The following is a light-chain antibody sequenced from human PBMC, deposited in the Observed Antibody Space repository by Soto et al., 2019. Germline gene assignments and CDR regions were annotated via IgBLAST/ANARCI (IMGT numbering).Light chain of an antibody. CDR2: EAS. CDR1: QTVFSNY. Sequence: ELLLTQSPGSLSLSPGERATLPCRATQTVFSNYIGWYQQKPGQAPRLLMYEASTRATGIPARFSGGGSGTDFTLTISSLEPEDFAVYYCQQRSDWPWTFGQGTKVDI. V-gene: IGKV3D-20*02. CDR3: QQRSDWPWT. J-gene: IGKJ1*01.